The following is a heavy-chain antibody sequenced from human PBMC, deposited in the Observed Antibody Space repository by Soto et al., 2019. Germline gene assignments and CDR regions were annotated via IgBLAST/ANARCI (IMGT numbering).Heavy chain of an antibody. Sequence: QVQLVESGGGVVQPGRSLRLSCSASGFTFTSYAMHWVRQTPGKGLEWVAFIAYDGDSKYYADSVKGRFTISRDNSKNTLHLQMNSLRAEDTAVYYCARDVGATDINYFDYWGQGTLVTVSS. CDR1: GFTFTSYA. CDR2: IAYDGDSK. V-gene: IGHV3-30-3*01. CDR3: ARDVGATDINYFDY. D-gene: IGHD1-26*01. J-gene: IGHJ4*02.